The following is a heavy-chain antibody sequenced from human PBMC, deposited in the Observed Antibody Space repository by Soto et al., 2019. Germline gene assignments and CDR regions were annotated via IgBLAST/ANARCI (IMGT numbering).Heavy chain of an antibody. CDR1: GYSFTSYW. V-gene: IGHV5-51*01. CDR2: IYPADSDT. CDR3: GRLTYYYDMDV. J-gene: IGHJ6*02. Sequence: GAAQKISCDPCGYSFTSYWIAWVRQRSAKGLEWVEIIYPADSDTRDNPSFQGQVTISADKSICTAYLQWRSLRASDTAMYDCGRLTYYYDMDVWGQGTTVTVSS.